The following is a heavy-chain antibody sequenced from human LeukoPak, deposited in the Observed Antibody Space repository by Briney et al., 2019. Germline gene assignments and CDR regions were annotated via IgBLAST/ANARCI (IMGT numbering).Heavy chain of an antibody. V-gene: IGHV3-23*01. CDR3: AKTTAGYSSGRYPGWPVDY. Sequence: GGSLRLSCAASGFTFSSHAMYWVRQAPGKGLEWVSGIGGSGGSTYYADSVKGRFTISRDNSKNTVYLQMNSLRAEDTAVYYCAKTTAGYSSGRYPGWPVDYWGQGTLVTVSS. CDR2: IGGSGGST. CDR1: GFTFSSHA. J-gene: IGHJ4*02. D-gene: IGHD6-19*01.